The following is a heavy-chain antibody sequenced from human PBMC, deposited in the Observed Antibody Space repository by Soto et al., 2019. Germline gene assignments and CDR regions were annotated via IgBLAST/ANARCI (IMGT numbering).Heavy chain of an antibody. J-gene: IGHJ1*01. V-gene: IGHV1-69*12. Sequence: QVQLVQSGAEVKKPGSSVKVSCKASGGTFSSYAISWVRQAPGQGREWMGGIIPIFGTANYAQKFQGRVTITADESTSTAYMELSSLRSEDTAVYYCASDPDSSGYYEYFQHWGQGTLVTVSS. D-gene: IGHD3-22*01. CDR1: GGTFSSYA. CDR3: ASDPDSSGYYEYFQH. CDR2: IIPIFGTA.